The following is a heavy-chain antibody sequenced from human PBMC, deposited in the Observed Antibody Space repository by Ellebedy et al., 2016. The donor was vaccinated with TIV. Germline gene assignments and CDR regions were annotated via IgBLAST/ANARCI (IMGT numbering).Heavy chain of an antibody. CDR2: LQGDGSFT. CDR1: GFNFSSLW. CDR3: VRDGDHWDFDF. J-gene: IGHJ4*02. V-gene: IGHV3-74*01. D-gene: IGHD7-27*01. Sequence: GESLKIPCAASGFNFSSLWMHWVRQAPGKGLVWVARLQGDGSFTDYAESVKGRFTISRDNAKSTLYLQMDSLRAEDTAVYYCVRDGDHWDFDFWGQGTLVTVSS.